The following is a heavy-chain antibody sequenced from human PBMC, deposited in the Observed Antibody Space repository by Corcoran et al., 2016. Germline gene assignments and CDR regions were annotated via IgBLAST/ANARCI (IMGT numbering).Heavy chain of an antibody. Sequence: QVQLQQWGAGLLKPSETLSLPCAVYGGSFSGYYWSWIRQPPGKGLEWIGEINHSGRTNYNPSLKRRVTISVDKSKNQFSLKLSSVTAADTAVYYCASVEGGDGYNVPFDYWGQGTLVTVAS. CDR2: INHSGRT. CDR1: GGSFSGYY. CDR3: ASVEGGDGYNVPFDY. D-gene: IGHD5-12*01. V-gene: IGHV4-34*01. J-gene: IGHJ4*02.